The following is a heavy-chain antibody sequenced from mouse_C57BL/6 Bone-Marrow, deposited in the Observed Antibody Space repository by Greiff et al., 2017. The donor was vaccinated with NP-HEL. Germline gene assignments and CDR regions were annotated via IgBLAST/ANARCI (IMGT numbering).Heavy chain of an antibody. CDR3: GRHETDGSSPDFDY. J-gene: IGHJ2*01. CDR1: GYTFTEYT. CDR2: IYPGSGSI. Sequence: VQVVESGAELVKPGASVKLSCKASGYTFTEYTIHWVKQRPGQGLEWIGWIYPGSGSIKYNEKFKDKATLTADKSSSTVYMELSRLTSEDSAVYFCGRHETDGSSPDFDYWGQGTTLTVSS. D-gene: IGHD1-1*01. V-gene: IGHV1-62-2*01.